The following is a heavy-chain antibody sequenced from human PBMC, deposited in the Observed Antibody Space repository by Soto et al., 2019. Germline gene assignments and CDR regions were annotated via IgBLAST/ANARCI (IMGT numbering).Heavy chain of an antibody. J-gene: IGHJ6*02. CDR3: ARARALYNSGWSDDYYYYYGMDV. Sequence: SETLSLTCAVSGGSISSSNWWSWVRQPPGKGLEWIGEIYHSGSTNYNPSLKSRVTISVDKSKNQFSLKLSSVTAADTAVYYCARARALYNSGWSDDYYYYYGMDVWGQGTTVTVSS. V-gene: IGHV4-4*02. CDR2: IYHSGST. CDR1: GGSISSSNW. D-gene: IGHD6-19*01.